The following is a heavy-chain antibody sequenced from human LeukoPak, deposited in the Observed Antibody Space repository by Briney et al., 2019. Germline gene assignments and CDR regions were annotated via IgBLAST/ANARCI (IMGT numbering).Heavy chain of an antibody. CDR2: INPNSGGT. J-gene: IGHJ6*02. CDR3: ARVMILSYYYYGMDV. CDR1: GYTFTCYY. Sequence: GASVKVSCKASGYTFTCYYMHWVRQAPGQGREWMGWINPNSGGTNYAQKFQGKVTMTRDTSISTAYMELSRLRSDDTAVYYCARVMILSYYYYGMDVWGQGTTVTVSS. D-gene: IGHD2-15*01. V-gene: IGHV1-2*02.